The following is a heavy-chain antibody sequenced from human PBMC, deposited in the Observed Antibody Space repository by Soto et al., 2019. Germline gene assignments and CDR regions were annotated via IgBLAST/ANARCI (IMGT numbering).Heavy chain of an antibody. Sequence: VQLVESGGGLIQPGGSLRLSCAASGFTVSNNHMNWVRQAAGKGLELVSFVHGGGSTSYADSVKGRFTISRDNSKNTLYLPMDSLRAEDTAIYYCAGRLTTAASLDYWGRGTLVTVSS. J-gene: IGHJ4*02. CDR1: GFTVSNNH. V-gene: IGHV3-53*01. D-gene: IGHD3-16*01. CDR2: VHGGGST. CDR3: AGRLTTAASLDY.